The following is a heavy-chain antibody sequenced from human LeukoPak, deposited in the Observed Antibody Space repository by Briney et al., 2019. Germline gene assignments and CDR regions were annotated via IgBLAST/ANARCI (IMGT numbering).Heavy chain of an antibody. J-gene: IGHJ4*02. CDR2: ISGGGVST. D-gene: IGHD3-10*01. CDR1: GGSFSGYY. Sequence: ETLSLTCAVYGGSFSGYYRSWIRQPPGKGLEWVSAISGGGVSTYYADSVKGRFTISRDNSKNTLWLQLNSLRADDTAVYYCAKDAEESGTSHWGQGTLVTVSS. CDR3: AKDAEESGTSH. V-gene: IGHV3-23*01.